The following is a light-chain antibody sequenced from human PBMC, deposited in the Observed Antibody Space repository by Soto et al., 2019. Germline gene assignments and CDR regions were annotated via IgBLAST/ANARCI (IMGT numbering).Light chain of an antibody. CDR2: DVS. Sequence: QSALTQPRSVSGSPGQSVTISCTGTSSDVGGYNYVSWYQQHPGKAPKLMIYDVSKRPSGVPDRFSGSKSGNTASLTISGLQAEDEADYSCCSYARSPYVFGTGTKLTVL. CDR3: CSYARSPYV. CDR1: SSDVGGYNY. J-gene: IGLJ1*01. V-gene: IGLV2-11*01.